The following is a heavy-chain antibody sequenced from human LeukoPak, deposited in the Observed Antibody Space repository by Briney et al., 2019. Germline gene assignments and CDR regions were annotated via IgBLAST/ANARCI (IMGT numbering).Heavy chain of an antibody. Sequence: GSLRLSCAASGFTFSSFPMHWVRQAPGKGLEWVAVISYDGSNKYYTDSVKGRFTISRDNPKNTLYLQMNSLRPEDTAVYYCARDSHYYDSSGYSDYWGQGTLVTVSS. CDR3: ARDSHYYDSSGYSDY. CDR2: ISYDGSNK. CDR1: GFTFSSFP. V-gene: IGHV3-30-3*01. J-gene: IGHJ4*02. D-gene: IGHD3-22*01.